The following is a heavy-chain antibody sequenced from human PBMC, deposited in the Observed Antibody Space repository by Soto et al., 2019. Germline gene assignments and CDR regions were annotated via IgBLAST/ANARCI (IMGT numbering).Heavy chain of an antibody. V-gene: IGHV3-21*01. CDR1: GFDFSDYS. CDR3: ARGERVGDPMFDY. D-gene: IGHD4-17*01. Sequence: EVQLVESGGGLVKPGGSLRLSCVASGFDFSDYSINWVRQVPGKGLEWVSSLTTTTSTYIHYADSVTGRFTIFRDSTKNSVCLQMDSLKAKDTAIYYCARGERVGDPMFDYWGQGTLVTVSS. CDR2: LTTTTSTYI. J-gene: IGHJ4*02.